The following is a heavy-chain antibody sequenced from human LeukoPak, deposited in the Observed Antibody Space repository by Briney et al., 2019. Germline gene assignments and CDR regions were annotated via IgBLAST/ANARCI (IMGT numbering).Heavy chain of an antibody. Sequence: TGGSLRLSCAVSGFTVSNNYMSWIRQPPGKGLEWIGEINHSGSTNYNPSLKSRVTISLDTSKSQFSLKLSSVTAADTAVYYCARSSAFDIWGQGTMVTVSS. J-gene: IGHJ3*02. CDR2: INHSGST. V-gene: IGHV4-34*01. CDR3: ARSSAFDI. D-gene: IGHD3-10*01. CDR1: GFTVSNNY.